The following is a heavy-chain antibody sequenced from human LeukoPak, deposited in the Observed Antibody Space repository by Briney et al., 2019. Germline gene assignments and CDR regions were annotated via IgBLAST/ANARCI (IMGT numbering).Heavy chain of an antibody. CDR2: INHSGST. J-gene: IGHJ4*02. D-gene: IGHD3-10*01. V-gene: IGHV4-34*01. CDR1: GGSFSGYY. CDR3: AMKASMVRALVDY. Sequence: PSETLSLTCAVYGGSFSGYYWSWIRQPPGKGLEWIGEINHSGSTNYNPSLKSRVTISVDTSKNQFSLKLSSVTAADTAVYYCAMKASMVRALVDYWGQGTLVTVSS.